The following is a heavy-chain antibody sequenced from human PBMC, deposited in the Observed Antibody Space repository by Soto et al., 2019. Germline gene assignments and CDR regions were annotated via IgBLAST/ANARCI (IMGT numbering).Heavy chain of an antibody. V-gene: IGHV3-30-3*01. CDR1: GFTFSSSA. CDR2: ISYDGSNK. J-gene: IGHJ3*02. D-gene: IGHD6-13*01. Sequence: GGSLRLSCAASGFTFSSSAMHWVRQAPGKGLEWVAVISYDGSNKYYADSVKGRFTISRDNSKNTLYLQMNSLRAEDTAVYYCHTPYSSSWFDAFDIWGQGTMVTVSS. CDR3: HTPYSSSWFDAFDI.